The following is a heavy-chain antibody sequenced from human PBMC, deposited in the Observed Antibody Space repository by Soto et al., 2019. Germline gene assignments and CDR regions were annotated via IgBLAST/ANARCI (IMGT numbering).Heavy chain of an antibody. CDR3: ARSGDSSENSDAFDI. D-gene: IGHD3-22*01. CDR2: IYYSGST. Sequence: QVQLQESGPGLVKPSETLSLTCTVSGGSISSYYWSWIRQPPGKGLEWIGYIYYSGSTNYNPSLKSRVTISVETSKNQFSLKLSAVTAADTAVYYCARSGDSSENSDAFDIWGQGTMVTVSS. CDR1: GGSISSYY. J-gene: IGHJ3*02. V-gene: IGHV4-59*01.